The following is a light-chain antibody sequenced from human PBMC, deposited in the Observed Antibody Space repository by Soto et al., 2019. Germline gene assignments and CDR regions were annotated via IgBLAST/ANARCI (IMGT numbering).Light chain of an antibody. J-gene: IGKJ4*01. Sequence: DIQMTQSPSSLSASVGDNVTITCRASQTLSSFLNWHPQKVGKAPKVLMYAAASPQSGVPSRFSGSGSGTHFTITITSLQHEDSATYYCQQSFSSPVTFGGGTKVDIK. V-gene: IGKV1-39*01. CDR2: AAA. CDR1: QTLSSF. CDR3: QQSFSSPVT.